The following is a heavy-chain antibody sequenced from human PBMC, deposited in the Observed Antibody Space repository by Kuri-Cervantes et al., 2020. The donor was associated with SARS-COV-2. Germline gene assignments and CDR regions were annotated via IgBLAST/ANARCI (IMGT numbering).Heavy chain of an antibody. J-gene: IGHJ4*02. CDR1: GFTFSSYA. Sequence: GESLKISCAASGFTFSSYAMHWVRQAPGKGLEWVAVISYDGSNKYYADSVKGRFTISRDNSKNTLYLQMNSLRAEDTAVYYCTTVVSTIFGKTDYWGQGTLVTVSS. CDR2: ISYDGSNK. D-gene: IGHD3-3*01. V-gene: IGHV3-30*07. CDR3: TTVVSTIFGKTDY.